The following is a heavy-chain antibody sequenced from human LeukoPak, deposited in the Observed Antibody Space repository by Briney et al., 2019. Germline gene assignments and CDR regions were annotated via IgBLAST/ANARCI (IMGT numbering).Heavy chain of an antibody. J-gene: IGHJ4*02. CDR3: AREAPGYSYGPVDY. CDR2: IGVTGDT. CDR1: GFTFSKDD. D-gene: IGHD5-18*01. Sequence: GGSLRLSCTASGFTFSKDDFHWVRQAPGKGLEWVAAIGVTGDTYYADSVKGRFTISRDNAKNSLYLQMDSLGAEDTAVYFCAREAPGYSYGPVDYWGQGTLATVSS. V-gene: IGHV3-13*01.